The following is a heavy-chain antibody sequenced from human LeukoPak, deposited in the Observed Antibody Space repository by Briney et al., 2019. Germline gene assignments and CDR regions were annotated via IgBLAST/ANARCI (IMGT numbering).Heavy chain of an antibody. CDR3: AHYYSNYVDY. CDR2: ISGSGGST. V-gene: IGHV3-23*01. J-gene: IGHJ4*02. CDR1: GFTFSSYA. D-gene: IGHD4-11*01. Sequence: GGSLRLSCAASGFTFSSYAMSWVRQAPVKGLEWVSAISGSGGSTYYADSVKGRFTISRDNSKNTLYLQMNSLRAEDTAVYYCAHYYSNYVDYWGQGTLVTVSS.